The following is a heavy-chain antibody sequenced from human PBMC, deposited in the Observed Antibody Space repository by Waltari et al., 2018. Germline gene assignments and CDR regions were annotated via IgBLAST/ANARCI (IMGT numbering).Heavy chain of an antibody. D-gene: IGHD6-19*01. CDR2: VDPEHGET. V-gene: IGHV1-69-2*01. Sequence: EVQLLQSGAELKEPGTTVRISCKVSGYTFSDYYIHWVQQAPDKGLRWMGLVDPEHGETIYADHFQCRVTISADTSTDTAFMELSSLRSEDTAVFYCATALGDSSSASRPFDFWGQGTMITVSS. J-gene: IGHJ3*01. CDR1: GYTFSDYY. CDR3: ATALGDSSSASRPFDF.